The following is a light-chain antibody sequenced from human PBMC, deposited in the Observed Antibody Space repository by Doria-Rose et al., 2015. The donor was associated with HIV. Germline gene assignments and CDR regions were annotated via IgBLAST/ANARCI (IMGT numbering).Light chain of an antibody. CDR2: GAS. CDR1: QSVTSNY. V-gene: IGKV3-20*01. CDR3: QQFGTSTGYT. J-gene: IGKJ2*01. Sequence: SPGERATLSCRASQSVTSNYLAWYQQKPGQAPRLLIHGASSRATGIPDRFSGSGSGTDFTLIISRLEPEDFAIYYCQQFGTSTGYTFGQGTKLEI.